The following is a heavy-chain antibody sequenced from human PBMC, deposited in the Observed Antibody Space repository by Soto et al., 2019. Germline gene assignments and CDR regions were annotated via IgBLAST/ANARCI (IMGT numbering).Heavy chain of an antibody. Sequence: QVRLVEYGGGLVRPGGSLRLSCAASGFTFSDYYMTWIRRAPGLGLEWLSHVTDSGSSAYYTDSVKGRFTISRDNARNSLSLQMNTLKAAASGVYYCAADRGGYGYFDYWGQGTLVTVSS. J-gene: IGHJ4*02. CDR2: VTDSGSSA. CDR3: AADRGGYGYFDY. CDR1: GFTFSDYY. V-gene: IGHV3-11*01. D-gene: IGHD1-26*01.